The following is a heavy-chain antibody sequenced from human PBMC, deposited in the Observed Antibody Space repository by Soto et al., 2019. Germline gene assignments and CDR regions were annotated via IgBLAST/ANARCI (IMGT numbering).Heavy chain of an antibody. Sequence: SETLSLTCAAYGGTVNGYYWNWIRQPPGKGLEWIGEINHTGGTHYNRSLKSRVTMSVDTSKDQFSLRLSSVTAADTAIYYCATRITVFGLLIPPFDPWGQGILVTVSS. CDR2: INHTGGT. CDR3: ATRITVFGLLIPPFDP. V-gene: IGHV4-34*08. CDR1: GGTVNGYY. D-gene: IGHD3-3*01. J-gene: IGHJ5*02.